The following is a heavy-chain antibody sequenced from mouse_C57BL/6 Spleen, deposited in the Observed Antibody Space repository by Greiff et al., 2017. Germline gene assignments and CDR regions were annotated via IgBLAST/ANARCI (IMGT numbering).Heavy chain of an antibody. Sequence: QVQLKQPGAELVKPGASVKLSCKASGYTFTSYWMHWVKQRPGQGLEWIGMIHPNSGSTNYNEKFKSKATLTVDKSSSTAYMQLSSLTSEDSAVYYCARSPLTTLVASYAMDYWGQGTSVTVSS. D-gene: IGHD1-1*01. J-gene: IGHJ4*01. V-gene: IGHV1-64*01. CDR2: IHPNSGST. CDR1: GYTFTSYW. CDR3: ARSPLTTLVASYAMDY.